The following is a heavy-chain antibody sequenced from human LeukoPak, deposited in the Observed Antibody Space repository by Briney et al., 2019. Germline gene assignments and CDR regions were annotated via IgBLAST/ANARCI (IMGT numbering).Heavy chain of an antibody. V-gene: IGHV4-61*02. J-gene: IGHJ4*02. CDR1: GGSVTSGNYY. CDR2: IYTNGGA. Sequence: SETLSLTCTVSGGSVTSGNYYWNWIRQPAGKGLEWIGRIYTNGGASYNPSLKSRVTISIDASKNQFSLKLSSVTAADTPVYYCAREPPGYWGQGILVTVSS. CDR3: AREPPGY.